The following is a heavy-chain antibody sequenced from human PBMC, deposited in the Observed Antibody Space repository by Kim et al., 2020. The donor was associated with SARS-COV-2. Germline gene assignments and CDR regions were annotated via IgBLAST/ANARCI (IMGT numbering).Heavy chain of an antibody. D-gene: IGHD1-7*01. CDR1: GFTFSSYW. V-gene: IGHV3-7*03. J-gene: IGHJ5*02. Sequence: GGSLRLSCAASGFTFSSYWMSWVRQAPGKGLEWVANIKQDGSEKYYVDSVKGRFTISRDNAKNSLYLQMNSLRAEDTDVYYCARVSNWNYDWLDPWGQGTLVTVSS. CDR2: IKQDGSEK. CDR3: ARVSNWNYDWLDP.